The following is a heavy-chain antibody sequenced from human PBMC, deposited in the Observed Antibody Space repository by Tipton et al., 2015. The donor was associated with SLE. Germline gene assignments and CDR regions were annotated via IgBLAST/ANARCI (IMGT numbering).Heavy chain of an antibody. V-gene: IGHV1-18*01. CDR2: ISAYNGDT. J-gene: IGHJ4*02. Sequence: QSGAEVKKPGSSVKVSCKASGGTFSSYTITWVRQAPGQGLEWMGWISAYNGDTNYAQKFRGRVTMTTDTPTSTAYMELRSLTPDDTAVYYCALERWLQLFDHWGQGTLVTVSS. D-gene: IGHD5-24*01. CDR1: GGTFSSYT. CDR3: ALERWLQLFDH.